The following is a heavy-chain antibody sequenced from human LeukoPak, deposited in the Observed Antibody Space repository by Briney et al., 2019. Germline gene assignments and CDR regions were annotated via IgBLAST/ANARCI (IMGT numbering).Heavy chain of an antibody. CDR1: GGSFSGYY. V-gene: IGHV4-34*01. CDR3: ARLRTDSSGWVDY. CDR2: INHSGST. J-gene: IGHJ4*02. Sequence: SETLSLTCAVYGGSFSGYYWSWIRQPPGKGLEWIGEINHSGSTNYNPSLKSRVTISVDTSKNQFSLKLSSVTAADTAVYYCARLRTDSSGWVDYWGQGTLVTVSS. D-gene: IGHD6-19*01.